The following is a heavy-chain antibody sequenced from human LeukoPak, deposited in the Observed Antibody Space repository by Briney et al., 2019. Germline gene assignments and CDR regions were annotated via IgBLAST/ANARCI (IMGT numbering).Heavy chain of an antibody. CDR1: GGSISSSSYY. CDR2: IFYRGST. J-gene: IGHJ6*02. Sequence: SETLSLTCTVSGGSISSSSYYWGWIRQPPGKGLEGIGMIFYRGSTYYNPSLKSRVTISVDTSKNQFSLKVTSVTAADPAVYYCARLGYYYGMDVWGQGTTVSVSS. CDR3: ARLGYYYGMDV. V-gene: IGHV4-39*01.